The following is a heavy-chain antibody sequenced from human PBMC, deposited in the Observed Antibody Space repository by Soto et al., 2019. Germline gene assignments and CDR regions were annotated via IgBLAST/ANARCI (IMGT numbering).Heavy chain of an antibody. J-gene: IGHJ6*03. Sequence: PSETLSLTCTVSGGSISSGGYYWSWIRQHPGKGLEWIGYIYYSGSTYYNPSLKSRVTISVDTSKNQFSLKLSSVTAADTAVYYCTRGPDYGDYIYYYYMDVWGKGTTVTVSS. CDR2: IYYSGST. CDR3: TRGPDYGDYIYYYYMDV. V-gene: IGHV4-31*03. D-gene: IGHD4-17*01. CDR1: GGSISSGGYY.